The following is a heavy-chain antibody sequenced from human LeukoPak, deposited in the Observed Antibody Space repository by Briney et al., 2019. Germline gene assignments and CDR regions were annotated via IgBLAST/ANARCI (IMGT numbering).Heavy chain of an antibody. CDR3: ARNPYRGTFDI. D-gene: IGHD5-18*01. J-gene: IGHJ3*02. V-gene: IGHV3-7*01. CDR2: INQDGSAQ. Sequence: GGSLRLSCAASGFTFSSYSMNWVRQAPGKGLEWVANINQDGSAQYYVDSVKGRFTISRDNAKNSQSLQMNSLKAEDTAVYFCARNPYRGTFDIWGQGTMVTVSS. CDR1: GFTFSSYS.